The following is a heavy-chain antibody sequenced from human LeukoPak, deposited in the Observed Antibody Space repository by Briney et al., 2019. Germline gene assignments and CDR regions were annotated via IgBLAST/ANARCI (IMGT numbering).Heavy chain of an antibody. CDR2: ISYDGSNK. CDR3: ARKSSGWYPGDY. J-gene: IGHJ4*02. V-gene: IGHV3-30-3*01. D-gene: IGHD6-19*01. Sequence: GGSLRLSCAASGFTFSSYAMHWVRQAPGKGLEWVAVISYDGSNKYYADSVKGRFTISRDNSKNTLYLQMNSLRAEDTAVYYCARKSSGWYPGDYWGQGTLVTVSS. CDR1: GFTFSSYA.